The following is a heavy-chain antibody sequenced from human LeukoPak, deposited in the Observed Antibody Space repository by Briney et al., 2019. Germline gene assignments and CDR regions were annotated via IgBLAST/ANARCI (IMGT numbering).Heavy chain of an antibody. CDR2: INHSGST. CDR1: GGSFSGYY. J-gene: IGHJ5*02. Sequence: KPSETLSLTCAVYGGSFSGYYWSWIRQPPGKGLEWIGEINHSGSTNYNPSLKSRVTISVDTSKNQFSLKLSSVTAADTAVYYCARARLWFGETPRWFDPWGQGTLVTASS. CDR3: ARARLWFGETPRWFDP. V-gene: IGHV4-34*01. D-gene: IGHD3-10*01.